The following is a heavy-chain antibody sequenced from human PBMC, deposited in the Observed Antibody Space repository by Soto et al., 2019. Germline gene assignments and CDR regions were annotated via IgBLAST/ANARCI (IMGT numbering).Heavy chain of an antibody. CDR1: GYTFTGYY. CDR2: INPNSGGT. J-gene: IGHJ6*02. D-gene: IGHD3-22*01. CDR3: ASSPYYYDSSGYWYYYGMDV. V-gene: IGHV1-2*04. Sequence: ASVKVSCKASGYTFTGYYMHWVRQAPGQGLEWMGWINPNSGGTNYAQKFQGWVTMTRDTSISTAYMELSRLRSDDTAVYYCASSPYYYDSSGYWYYYGMDVWGQGTTVTVSS.